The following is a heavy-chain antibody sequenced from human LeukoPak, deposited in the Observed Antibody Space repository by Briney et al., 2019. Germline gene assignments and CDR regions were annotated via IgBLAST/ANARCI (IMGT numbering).Heavy chain of an antibody. CDR1: RFTFSNYW. CDR3: ARALRYFDWLYDPIDY. Sequence: GGSLRLSCAASRFTFSNYWMSWVRQAPGKGLEWVANIKQDGSEKYYVDSVKGRFTISRDNAKNSLYLQMNSLRAEDTAVYYCARALRYFDWLYDPIDYWGQGTLVTVSS. D-gene: IGHD3-9*01. CDR2: IKQDGSEK. J-gene: IGHJ4*02. V-gene: IGHV3-7*01.